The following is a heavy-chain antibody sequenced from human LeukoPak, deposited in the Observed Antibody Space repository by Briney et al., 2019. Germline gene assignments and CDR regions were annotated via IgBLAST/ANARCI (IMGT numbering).Heavy chain of an antibody. J-gene: IGHJ4*02. CDR2: IFSRGNT. V-gene: IGHV4-61*09. CDR3: ARDRDMGGGNYFRVFYFDS. CDR1: GDSIFNSNSY. D-gene: IGHD3-16*01. Sequence: SETLSLTCSVSGDSIFNSNSYWSWMRQPAGKGQEWIGHIFSRGNTNYNPSLKSQATISVDMSKNQFSLILSSVTAADTAVYYCARDRDMGGGNYFRVFYFDSWGQGTLVTVSS.